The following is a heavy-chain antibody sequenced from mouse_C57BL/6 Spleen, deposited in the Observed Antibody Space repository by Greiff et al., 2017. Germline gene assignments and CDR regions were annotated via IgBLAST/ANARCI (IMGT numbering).Heavy chain of an antibody. CDR1: GYTFTSYW. CDR3: ARSYYDFHAMDY. J-gene: IGHJ4*01. V-gene: IGHV1-69*01. D-gene: IGHD2-4*01. CDR2: IDPSDSYT. Sequence: QVQLQQPGAELVMPGASVKLSCKASGYTFTSYWMHWVKQRPGQGLEWIGEIDPSDSYTNYNQKFKGKSTLTVDKSSSTAYMQLSSLTSEDSAVYYCARSYYDFHAMDYWGQGTSVTVSS.